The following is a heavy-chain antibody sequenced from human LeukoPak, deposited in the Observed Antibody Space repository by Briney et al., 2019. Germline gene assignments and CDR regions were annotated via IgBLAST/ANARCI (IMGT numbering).Heavy chain of an antibody. CDR3: ARDRSWGPTDY. CDR2: ISSSSSYI. V-gene: IGHV3-21*01. CDR1: GFTFSSYS. D-gene: IGHD7-27*01. Sequence: GGSLRLSCAASGFTFSSYSMNWVRQAPGKGLEWVSSISSSSSYIYYADSVKGRFTISRDNAKNSLYLQMNSLRAEDTAVYYCARDRSWGPTDYWGQGTLVTVSS. J-gene: IGHJ4*02.